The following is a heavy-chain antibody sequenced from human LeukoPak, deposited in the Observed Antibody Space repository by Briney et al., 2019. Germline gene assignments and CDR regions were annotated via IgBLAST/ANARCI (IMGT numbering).Heavy chain of an antibody. CDR1: GFTVSSNY. CDR3: TTELDIRPNHY. V-gene: IGHV3-15*01. D-gene: IGHD3-22*01. J-gene: IGHJ4*02. Sequence: GGSLRLSCAASGFTVSSNYMSWVRQAPGKGLEWVGRIKRKSDGGTTDYAAPVKGRFTISRDDSKNTLYLQVNSLKSEDTAVYYCTTELDIRPNHYWGQGTLVTVSS. CDR2: IKRKSDGGTT.